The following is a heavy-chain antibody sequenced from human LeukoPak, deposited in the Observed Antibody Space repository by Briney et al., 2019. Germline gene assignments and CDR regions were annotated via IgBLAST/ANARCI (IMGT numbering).Heavy chain of an antibody. J-gene: IGHJ6*03. CDR1: GYTFTSYA. CDR3: ARVAYSSSWYYYYYYYMDV. D-gene: IGHD6-13*01. V-gene: IGHV1-18*01. CDR2: ISAYNGNT. Sequence: ASVKVSCKASGYTFTSYAMNWVRQAPGQGLEWMGWISAYNGNTNYAQKLQGRVTMTTDTSTSTAYMELRSLRSDDTAVYYCARVAYSSSWYYYYYYYMDVWGKGTTVTISS.